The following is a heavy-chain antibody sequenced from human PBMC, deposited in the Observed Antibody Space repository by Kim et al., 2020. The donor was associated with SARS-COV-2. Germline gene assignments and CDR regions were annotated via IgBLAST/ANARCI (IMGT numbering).Heavy chain of an antibody. J-gene: IGHJ4*02. V-gene: IGHV3-23*01. CDR3: AKSGWELLLMY. D-gene: IGHD1-26*01. Sequence: YYADSVKGRFTISRDNSKNTLYLQMNSLRAEDTAVYYCAKSGWELLLMYWGQGTLVTVSS.